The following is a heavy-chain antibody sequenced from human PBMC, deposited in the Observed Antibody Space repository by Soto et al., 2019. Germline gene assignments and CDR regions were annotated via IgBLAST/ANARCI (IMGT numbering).Heavy chain of an antibody. CDR2: ISFDGGNK. V-gene: IGHV3-30*03. Sequence: QVQLVESGGGVVQPGRSLRLSCAATGISFSSYSMNWVRQTPGKGLEWVAVISFDGGNKFYGDSVKCRFTVSRDISKNTLFLQMNRLRAEDTAVYYCARGMTFFGQSITCGVSGLDVWGQGTTVTVS. CDR1: GISFSSYS. J-gene: IGHJ6*02. CDR3: ARGMTFFGQSITCGVSGLDV. D-gene: IGHD3-3*01.